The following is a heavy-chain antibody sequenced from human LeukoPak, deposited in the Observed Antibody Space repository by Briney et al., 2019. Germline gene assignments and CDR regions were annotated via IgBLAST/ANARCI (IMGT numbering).Heavy chain of an antibody. V-gene: IGHV3-49*04. CDR1: GFTFGDYA. J-gene: IGHJ4*02. CDR2: IRSKAYGGTT. Sequence: EPRGSLRLSCTASGFTFGDYAMSWVRQAPGKGLEGVGFIRSKAYGGTTEYAASVKGRFTISRDASKSIAYLQMNSLKNEGTAVYYCTRGKDEYYYDSSGYWGQGTLVTVSS. D-gene: IGHD3-22*01. CDR3: TRGKDEYYYDSSGY.